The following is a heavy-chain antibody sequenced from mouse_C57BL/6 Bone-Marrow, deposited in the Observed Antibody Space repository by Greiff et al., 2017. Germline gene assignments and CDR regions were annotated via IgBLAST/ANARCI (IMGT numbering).Heavy chain of an antibody. Sequence: QVQLQQPGAELVKPGASVKMSCKASGYTFTSYWITWVKQRPGQGLEWIGDIYPGSGSTNYNEKFKSKATLTVDTSSSTAYMQLSSRTSEDSAVYYCARPYYSDFWYFDVWGTGTTVTVSS. CDR2: IYPGSGST. D-gene: IGHD2-12*01. V-gene: IGHV1-55*01. J-gene: IGHJ1*03. CDR1: GYTFTSYW. CDR3: ARPYYSDFWYFDV.